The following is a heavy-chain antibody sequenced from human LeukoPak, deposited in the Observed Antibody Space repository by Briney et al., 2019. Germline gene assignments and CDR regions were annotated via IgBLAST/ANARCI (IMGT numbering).Heavy chain of an antibody. V-gene: IGHV4-34*01. CDR1: GGSFSGYY. CDR2: INHSGST. Sequence: PSETLSLTCAVYGGSFSGYYWSWIRQPPGKGLEWIGEINHSGSTNYNPSLKSRATISVDASKNQFSLKLSSVTAADTAVYYCARGGHGYSSGWLFDYWGQGTLVTVSS. J-gene: IGHJ4*02. D-gene: IGHD6-19*01. CDR3: ARGGHGYSSGWLFDY.